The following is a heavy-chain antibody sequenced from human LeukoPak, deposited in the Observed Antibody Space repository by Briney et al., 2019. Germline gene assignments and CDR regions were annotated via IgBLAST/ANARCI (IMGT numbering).Heavy chain of an antibody. D-gene: IGHD7-27*01. J-gene: IGHJ4*02. V-gene: IGHV3-11*01. CDR3: ARDRWGKYYFDY. Sequence: PGGSLRLSCAASGFPFSDFYMSWLRQAPGKGLEGVSYISSSATTIYYTDSVKGRFTVSRDNAKSSLYLQMNNLRAEDTAVYYCARDRWGKYYFDYWGLGTLVTVSS. CDR2: ISSSATTI. CDR1: GFPFSDFY.